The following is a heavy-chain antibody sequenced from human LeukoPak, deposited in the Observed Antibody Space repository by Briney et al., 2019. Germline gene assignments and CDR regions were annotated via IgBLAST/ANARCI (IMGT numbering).Heavy chain of an antibody. J-gene: IGHJ2*01. CDR3: ARVGYCSHGSCLRLDWYFDL. CDR2: IYYSGTT. D-gene: IGHD2-15*01. Sequence: SETLSLTCTVSGASISSYYWSWIRQPPGKGREWVGYIYYSGTTNYNPSLKSRVTMSLDTSKNQFSLKLSSATAADTAVYYCARVGYCSHGSCLRLDWYFDLWGRGTLVTVSS. V-gene: IGHV4-59*01. CDR1: GASISSYY.